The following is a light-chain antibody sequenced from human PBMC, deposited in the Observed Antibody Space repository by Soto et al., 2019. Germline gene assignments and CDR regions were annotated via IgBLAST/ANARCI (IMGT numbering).Light chain of an antibody. Sequence: EIMVTQSPGTLSLSPGERATLSCRASQSVSSNYLAWYQQKLGQAPRLLIYDASRRATGIPDRFSGSGSGTDFTLTISRLEPEDFVVYYCQQYGRSPTFGQGTKVDIK. CDR2: DAS. V-gene: IGKV3-20*01. CDR1: QSVSSNY. CDR3: QQYGRSPT. J-gene: IGKJ1*01.